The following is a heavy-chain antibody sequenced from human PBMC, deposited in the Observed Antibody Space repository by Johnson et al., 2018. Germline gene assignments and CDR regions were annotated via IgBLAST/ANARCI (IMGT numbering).Heavy chain of an antibody. CDR2: NGAAGDT. Sequence: VQLVQSGGDLVQPGGSXRLSCAASGLAFSAYDFHWVRQVTGKGLEWVSANGAAGDTFYQASVKGRFTLSREKAQPSLSLQMSSLRAGDRAVYYCVRGRSMDVWGKGTTVTVSS. CDR1: GLAFSAYD. CDR3: VRGRSMDV. J-gene: IGHJ6*03. V-gene: IGHV3-13*01.